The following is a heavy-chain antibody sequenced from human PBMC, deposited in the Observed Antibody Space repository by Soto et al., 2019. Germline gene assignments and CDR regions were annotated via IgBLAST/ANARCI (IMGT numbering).Heavy chain of an antibody. J-gene: IGHJ4*02. CDR3: ARTYCTNGVCYRHGTPY. CDR2: IIPIFGTA. Sequence: QVQLVQSGAEVKKPGSSVKVSCKASGGTFSSYAISWVRQAPGQGLEWMGGIIPIFGTANYAQKFQGRVTITADESTSTAYMELSSMRSEDTAVYYCARTYCTNGVCYRHGTPYWGQGTLVTVSS. CDR1: GGTFSSYA. D-gene: IGHD2-8*01. V-gene: IGHV1-69*12.